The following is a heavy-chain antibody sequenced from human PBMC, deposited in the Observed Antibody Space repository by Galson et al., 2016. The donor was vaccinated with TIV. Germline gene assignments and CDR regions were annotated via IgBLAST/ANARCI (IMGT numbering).Heavy chain of an antibody. V-gene: IGHV3-23*01. J-gene: IGHJ3*02. CDR1: GFTFRGYV. D-gene: IGHD1-26*01. CDR2: VSLSGGFP. CDR3: AKSGESGDYSWDGFDI. Sequence: SLRLSCAATGFTFRGYVMSWVRQAPGKGLEWVSTVSLSGGFPYYADSVKGRFTISRDNSKYTLYLQMNALRAEDTAMYYCAKSGESGDYSWDGFDIWGQGTVVIVS.